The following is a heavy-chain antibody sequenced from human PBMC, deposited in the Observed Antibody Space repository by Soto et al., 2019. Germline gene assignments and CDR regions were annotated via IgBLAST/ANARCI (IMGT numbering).Heavy chain of an antibody. V-gene: IGHV5-51*01. J-gene: IGHJ5*02. D-gene: IGHD5-18*01. CDR1: GYSFTSYW. CDR2: IYPGDSDT. Sequence: GESLKISCKVSGYSFTSYWIGWVRQMPGKGLEWMGIIYPGDSDTRYSPSFQGQVTISAAKSISTAYLQRTSLTASATAMHYWARVGVLRYSYGYNWFDPWGQGTLVTVSS. CDR3: ARVGVLRYSYGYNWFDP.